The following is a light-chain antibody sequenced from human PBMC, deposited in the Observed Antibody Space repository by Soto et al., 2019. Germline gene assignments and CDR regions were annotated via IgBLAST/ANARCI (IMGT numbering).Light chain of an antibody. CDR2: GAS. Sequence: ENVMTQSPATLSVSSGEKATLSLRASQSVSSNLAWYQQKPGQAPRLLIYGASNRATGIPDRFSGSGSGTDFTLNISRLEPEDFALYFCHKYGSSPQTFGQGTKVAI. J-gene: IGKJ1*01. V-gene: IGKV3-20*01. CDR3: HKYGSSPQT. CDR1: QSVSSN.